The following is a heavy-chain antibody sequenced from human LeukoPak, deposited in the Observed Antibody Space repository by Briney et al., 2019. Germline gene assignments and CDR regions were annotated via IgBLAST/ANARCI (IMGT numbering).Heavy chain of an antibody. J-gene: IGHJ4*02. Sequence: SETLSLTCTVSGGSISSGGYYWSWIRQHPGKGLEWIGYIYYSGSTYYNPSLKSRVTISVDTSKNQFSLKLSSVTAADTAVYYCARLPSSGYYPRVDYFDYRGQGTLVTVSS. CDR1: GGSISSGGYY. CDR2: IYYSGST. V-gene: IGHV4-31*03. D-gene: IGHD3-22*01. CDR3: ARLPSSGYYPRVDYFDY.